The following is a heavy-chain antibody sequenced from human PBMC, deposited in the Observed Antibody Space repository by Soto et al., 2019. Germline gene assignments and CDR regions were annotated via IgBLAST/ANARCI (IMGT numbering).Heavy chain of an antibody. CDR1: GFTFSSYG. D-gene: IGHD2-8*01. J-gene: IGHJ6*03. V-gene: IGHV3-33*01. CDR2: IWYDGSNK. Sequence: QVQLVESGGGVVQPGRSLRLSCAASGFTFSSYGMHWVRQAPGKGLEWVAVIWYDGSNKYYADSVKGRFTISRDNSKNPLYLQMNSLRAEDTAVYYCSRSPNMDVLMLYASYYMDVWGKGTTVTVSS. CDR3: SRSPNMDVLMLYASYYMDV.